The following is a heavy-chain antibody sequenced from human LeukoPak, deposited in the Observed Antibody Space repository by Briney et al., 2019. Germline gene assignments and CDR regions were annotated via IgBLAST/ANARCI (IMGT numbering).Heavy chain of an antibody. V-gene: IGHV4-59*01. J-gene: IGHJ3*02. CDR1: GGSISSYY. CDR3: ARVVVNGPVGAFDI. Sequence: PSETLSLTCTVSGGSISSYYWSWIRQPPRKGLEWIGYIYYSGSTNYNPSLKSRVTISVDTSKNQFSLKLSSVTAADTAVYYCARVVVNGPVGAFDIWGQGTMVTVSS. D-gene: IGHD3-22*01. CDR2: IYYSGST.